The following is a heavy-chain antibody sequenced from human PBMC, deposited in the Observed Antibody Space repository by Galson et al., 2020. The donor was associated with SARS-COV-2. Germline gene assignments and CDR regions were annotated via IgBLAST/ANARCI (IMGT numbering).Heavy chain of an antibody. J-gene: IGHJ4*02. CDR3: AKRHRDSSGFDY. CDR1: GFTFGSYA. D-gene: IGHD3-22*01. CDR2: ISGSGSAT. Sequence: GGSLRLSCAASGFTFGSYAINWLRQAPGKGLEWVSGISGSGSATYYAGSVKGRFTISRDNSQNTLYLQMNGLRAEDTAIYYCAKRHRDSSGFDYWGQGARVTVSS. V-gene: IGHV3-23*01.